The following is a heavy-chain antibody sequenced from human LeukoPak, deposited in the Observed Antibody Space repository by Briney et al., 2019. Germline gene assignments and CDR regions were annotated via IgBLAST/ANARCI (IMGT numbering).Heavy chain of an antibody. CDR2: ISGSGYNT. CDR1: GFTFSSYG. Sequence: GGSLRLSCGVSGFTFSSYGMSWVRQAPGKGLEWVSVISGSGYNTDYADSVKSRFTISRDNYRLYLQMNSLRPEDTAVYYCAKSGPLLWPIDWGRGTLVTVSS. CDR3: AKSGPLLWPID. D-gene: IGHD3-16*01. V-gene: IGHV3-23*01. J-gene: IGHJ4*02.